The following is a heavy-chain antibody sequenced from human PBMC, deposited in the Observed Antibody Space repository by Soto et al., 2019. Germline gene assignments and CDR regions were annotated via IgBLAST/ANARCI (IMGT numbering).Heavy chain of an antibody. CDR2: INHSGST. CDR3: ARDCVRGAFWDY. CDR1: GVSISSGVYY. Sequence: SETLSLTCTVSGVSISSGVYYWSWLRQYPGKGLEWIGYINHSGSTYYNPSLRSRVNISVDTSKNQFSLSLNSVTAADTAVYFCARDCVRGAFWDYWSQGTLVTVS. V-gene: IGHV4-31*03. D-gene: IGHD3-3*02. J-gene: IGHJ4*02.